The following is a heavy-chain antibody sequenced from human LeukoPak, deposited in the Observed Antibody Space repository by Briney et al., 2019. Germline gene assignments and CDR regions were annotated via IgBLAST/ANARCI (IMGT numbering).Heavy chain of an antibody. CDR1: GYTFTSYY. V-gene: IGHV1-2*02. CDR3: ARRRKRLNWFDP. J-gene: IGHJ5*02. D-gene: IGHD1-14*01. Sequence: ASVKVSCKASGYTFTSYYMHWVRQAPGQGLEWMGWINPNSGGTNYAQKFQGRVTMTRDTSISTAYMELSRLRSDDTAVYYCARRRKRLNWFDPWGQGTLVTVSS. CDR2: INPNSGGT.